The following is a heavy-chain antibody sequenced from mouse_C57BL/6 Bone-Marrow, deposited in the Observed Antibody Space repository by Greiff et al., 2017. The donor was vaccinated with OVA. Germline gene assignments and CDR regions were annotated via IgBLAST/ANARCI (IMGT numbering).Heavy chain of an antibody. V-gene: IGHV1-58*01. CDR2: ICIGNGYT. CDR1: GYTFTSYG. CDR3: ARSDYYGTFYWYFDV. J-gene: IGHJ1*03. D-gene: IGHD1-1*01. Sequence: VQLQQSGAELVRPGSSVELSCKTSGYTFTSYGIHWVQQRPGQGLEWIGYICIGNGYTEYNEKFKGKATLTSDTSSSTAYMQLSSLTSEDSAIYVCARSDYYGTFYWYFDVWGTGTTVTVSS.